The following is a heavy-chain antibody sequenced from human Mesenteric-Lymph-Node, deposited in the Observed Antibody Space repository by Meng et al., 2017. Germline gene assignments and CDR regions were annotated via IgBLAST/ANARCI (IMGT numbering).Heavy chain of an antibody. CDR3: ATDFYCGDDLRCTSS. V-gene: IGHV3-33*01. CDR2: IGFDGSYK. Sequence: GESLKISCGASGFTFSSYGMHWVRQAPGKGLEWVAVIGFDGSYKNYGDSVKGRFTISRDNSKNALYMQMNSLRAEDTAMYYCATDFYCGDDLRCTSSWGQGTLVTVSS. J-gene: IGHJ5*02. D-gene: IGHD2-21*02. CDR1: GFTFSSYG.